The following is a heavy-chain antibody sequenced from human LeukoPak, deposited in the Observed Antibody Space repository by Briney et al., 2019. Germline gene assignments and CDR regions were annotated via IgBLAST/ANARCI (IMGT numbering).Heavy chain of an antibody. J-gene: IGHJ4*02. V-gene: IGHV1-69*13. D-gene: IGHD3-10*02. Sequence: SVKVSCKASGGTFSSYAISWVRQAPGQGLEWMGGIIPIFGTANYAQKFQGRVTITADESTSTAYMELSSLRSEDTAVYYCASQPGYVHGAFDYWGQGTLVTVSS. CDR2: IIPIFGTA. CDR1: GGTFSSYA. CDR3: ASQPGYVHGAFDY.